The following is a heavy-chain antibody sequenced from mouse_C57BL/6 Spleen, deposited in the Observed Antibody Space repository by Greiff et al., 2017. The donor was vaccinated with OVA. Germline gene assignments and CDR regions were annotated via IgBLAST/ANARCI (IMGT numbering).Heavy chain of an antibody. Sequence: EVQRVESGGGLVQPGGSLSLSCAASGFTFTDYYMSWVRQPPGKALEWLGFLRNKANGYTTEYSASVKGRFTISRDNSQSILYLQMNALRAEDSATYYCARYSSSWYFGVWGTGTTVTVSS. D-gene: IGHD1-3*01. CDR3: ARYSSSWYFGV. J-gene: IGHJ1*03. V-gene: IGHV7-3*01. CDR1: GFTFTDYY. CDR2: LRNKANGYTT.